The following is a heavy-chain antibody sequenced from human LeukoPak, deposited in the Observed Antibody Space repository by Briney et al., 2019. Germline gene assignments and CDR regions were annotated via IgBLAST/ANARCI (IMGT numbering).Heavy chain of an antibody. J-gene: IGHJ3*02. CDR3: AIAVSDAFDI. Sequence: SETLSLTCTVSGGSISSSSYYWGWIRQPPGKGLEWIGSIYHSGSTYYNPSLKSRVTIAVETSKNQFSLKLSSVTAADTAVYYCAIAVSDAFDIWGQGTMVTVSS. CDR1: GGSISSSSYY. V-gene: IGHV4-39*07. D-gene: IGHD5/OR15-5a*01. CDR2: IYHSGST.